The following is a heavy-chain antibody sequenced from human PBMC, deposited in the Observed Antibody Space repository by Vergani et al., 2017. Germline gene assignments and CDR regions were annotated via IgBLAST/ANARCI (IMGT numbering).Heavy chain of an antibody. J-gene: IGHJ6*03. V-gene: IGHV1-69*06. D-gene: IGHD3-3*01. CDR1: GYTFTGYY. CDR2: IIPIVGTA. Sequence: QVQLVQSGAEVKKPGASVKVSCKASGYTFTGYYMHWVRQAPGQGLEWMGGIIPIVGTANYAQKFQGRVTITADKSASTAYMELGSLRSEDAAVYYCARWRGLWGGFPYLYHMDVWGKGTTVTVSS. CDR3: ARWRGLWGGFPYLYHMDV.